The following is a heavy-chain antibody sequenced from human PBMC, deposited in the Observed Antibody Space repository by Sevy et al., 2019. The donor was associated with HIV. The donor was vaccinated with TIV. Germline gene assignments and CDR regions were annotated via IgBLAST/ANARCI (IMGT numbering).Heavy chain of an antibody. D-gene: IGHD3-22*01. CDR3: ARGAHLYYYDSSGYYAEYFQH. Sequence: ASVKVSCKASGYTFTSYGISWVRQAPGQGLEWMGWISAYNGNTNYAQKLQGRVTMTTDTSTSTAYMELRSLRSDDTAVYYCARGAHLYYYDSSGYYAEYFQHWGQGTLVTVSS. J-gene: IGHJ1*01. CDR2: ISAYNGNT. CDR1: GYTFTSYG. V-gene: IGHV1-18*01.